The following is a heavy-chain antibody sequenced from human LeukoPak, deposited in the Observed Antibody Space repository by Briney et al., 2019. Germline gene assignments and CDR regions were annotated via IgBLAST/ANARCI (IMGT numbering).Heavy chain of an antibody. Sequence: SETLSLTCTVSGDSISSGDYYWSWIRQPPGKGLEWIGYIYYSGSTYYNPSLKSRVTISVDTSKNQFSLKLSSVTAADTAVYYCARQSFGKLTINWFDPWGQGTLVTVSS. CDR3: ARQSFGKLTINWFDP. CDR1: GDSISSGDYY. D-gene: IGHD3-10*01. V-gene: IGHV4-30-4*01. J-gene: IGHJ5*02. CDR2: IYYSGST.